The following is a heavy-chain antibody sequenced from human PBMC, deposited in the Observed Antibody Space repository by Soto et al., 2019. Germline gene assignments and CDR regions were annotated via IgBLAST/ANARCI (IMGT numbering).Heavy chain of an antibody. CDR2: ISAYNGNT. D-gene: IGHD4-17*01. V-gene: IGHV1-18*01. CDR1: GYTFTSYG. J-gene: IGHJ6*02. Sequence: ASVKVSCKASGYTFTSYGISWVRQAPGQGLEWMGWISAYNGNTNYAQKLQGRVTMTTDTSTSTAYMELRSLRSDDTAVYYCARGPGDYGEYYYYGMDVWGQGTTVTVSS. CDR3: ARGPGDYGEYYYYGMDV.